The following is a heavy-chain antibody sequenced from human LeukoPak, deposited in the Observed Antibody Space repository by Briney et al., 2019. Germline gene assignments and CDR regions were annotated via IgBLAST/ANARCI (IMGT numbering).Heavy chain of an antibody. CDR1: GFSLSAYG. J-gene: IGHJ4*02. D-gene: IGHD6-13*01. V-gene: IGHV3-33*01. CDR2: IWYDGTSK. CDR3: XXSQSSSLIDY. Sequence: GRSLRLSCAASGFSLSAYGVHWVRQAPGKGLEWVAVIWYDGTSKDYADSVKGRFTFSRDNSKNTLYLQMNSLTVEDTAVYYCXXSQSSSLIDYWGQGTLVTVSS.